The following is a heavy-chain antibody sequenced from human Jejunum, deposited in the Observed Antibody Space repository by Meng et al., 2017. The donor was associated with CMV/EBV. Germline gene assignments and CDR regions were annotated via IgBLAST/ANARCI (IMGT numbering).Heavy chain of an antibody. CDR3: AREPWGGYYGPY. CDR1: GFTVRNNY. CDR2: IYGGGST. Sequence: AASGFTVRNNYMSWVRQAPGKGLEWVSNIYGGGSTYYVDSVKGRFTISRDNSKNTVYLQMSSLRAEDTATYYCAREPWGGYYGPYWGQGSLVTVSS. D-gene: IGHD3-3*01. V-gene: IGHV3-53*01. J-gene: IGHJ4*02.